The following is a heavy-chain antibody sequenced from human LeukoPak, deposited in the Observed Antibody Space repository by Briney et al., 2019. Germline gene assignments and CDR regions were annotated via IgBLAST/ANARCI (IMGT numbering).Heavy chain of an antibody. Sequence: SETLSLTCTVSGGSISSGSYYWSWIRQPAGKGLEWIGRIYTSGSTNYNPSLKSRVTISVDTSKNQFSLKLSSVTAADTAVYYCARVPGGSYYVIDYWGQGTLVTVSS. CDR3: ARVPGGSYYVIDY. CDR1: GGSISSGSYY. D-gene: IGHD1-26*01. J-gene: IGHJ4*02. CDR2: IYTSGST. V-gene: IGHV4-61*02.